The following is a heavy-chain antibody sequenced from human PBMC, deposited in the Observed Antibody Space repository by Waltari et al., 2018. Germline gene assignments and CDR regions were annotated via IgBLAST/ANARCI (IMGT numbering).Heavy chain of an antibody. CDR3: ARDISLYRPYFDY. Sequence: QVQLVESGGGVVQPGRSLRLSCAASVFTFSSYAMHRVRQAPGKGLEWVAVISYDGSNKYYADSVKGRFTISRDNSKNTLYLQMNSLRAEDTAVYYCARDISLYRPYFDYWGQGTLVTVSS. CDR2: ISYDGSNK. D-gene: IGHD2-2*01. J-gene: IGHJ4*02. CDR1: VFTFSSYA. V-gene: IGHV3-30-3*01.